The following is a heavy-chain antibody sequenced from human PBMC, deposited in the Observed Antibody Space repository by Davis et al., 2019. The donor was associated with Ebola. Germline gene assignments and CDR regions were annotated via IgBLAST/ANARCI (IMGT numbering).Heavy chain of an antibody. J-gene: IGHJ4*02. Sequence: PGGSLRLSCAVYGGSFSGYYWSWIRQPPGKGLEWIGEINHSGSTNYNPSLKSRVAISVDTSKNQFSLKLSSVTAADTAVYYCARFGPYIWGSYRFGSLWWDYWGQGTLVTVSS. CDR1: GGSFSGYY. D-gene: IGHD3-16*02. CDR3: ARFGPYIWGSYRFGSLWWDY. V-gene: IGHV4-34*01. CDR2: INHSGST.